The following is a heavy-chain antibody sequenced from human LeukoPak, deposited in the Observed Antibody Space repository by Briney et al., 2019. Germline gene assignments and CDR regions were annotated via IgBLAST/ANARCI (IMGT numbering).Heavy chain of an antibody. CDR2: IKEDGSEK. J-gene: IGHJ4*01. Sequence: PGGSLRLSCAASVFTFSTSWMSWVRQAPGKGLERRANIKEDGSEKWYMDSVKGRFTISRDNAKNSLYLQMNSVRTEDTAVFYCAKGDYIDYWGQGTLVTVSS. CDR1: VFTFSTSW. V-gene: IGHV3-7*01. CDR3: AKGDYIDY. D-gene: IGHD3-16*01.